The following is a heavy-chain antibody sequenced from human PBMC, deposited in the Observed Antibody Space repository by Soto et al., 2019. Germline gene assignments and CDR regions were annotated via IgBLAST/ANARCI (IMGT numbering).Heavy chain of an antibody. J-gene: IGHJ4*02. CDR1: VFTLSTYG. Sequence: QPGGSLRLSCAASVFTLSTYGMHCVRQAPGKGLEWVAAMSYDGTKEYYADSVKGRFTISRDNSRTTLFLQLNSLRAEDTAVYYCAKEYGSTWIDHWGQGTLVTVSS. CDR2: MSYDGTKE. V-gene: IGHV3-30*18. D-gene: IGHD6-13*01. CDR3: AKEYGSTWIDH.